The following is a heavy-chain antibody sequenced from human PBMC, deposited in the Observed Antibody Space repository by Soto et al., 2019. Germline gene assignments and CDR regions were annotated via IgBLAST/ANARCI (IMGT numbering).Heavy chain of an antibody. Sequence: EVQLVESGGGLVQPGGSLRLSCAASGFTFSSSWLTWVRQAPGKGLEWMANINEDGSEKYYVDSVKGRSTTSRDNARNSLYLQMNSLRVDDTALYYCARHRNLGGGWGQGTLVTVSS. CDR2: INEDGSEK. J-gene: IGHJ4*02. CDR1: GFTFSSSW. D-gene: IGHD3-16*01. V-gene: IGHV3-7*03. CDR3: ARHRNLGGG.